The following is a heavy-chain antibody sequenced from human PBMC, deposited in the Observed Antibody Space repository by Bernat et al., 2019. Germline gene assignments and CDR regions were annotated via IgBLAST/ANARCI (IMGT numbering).Heavy chain of an antibody. V-gene: IGHV3-23*04. J-gene: IGHJ6*02. D-gene: IGHD3-22*01. Sequence: EVQLVESGGGLVQPGGSLRLSCAASGFTFSSYAMSWVRQAPGKGLEWVSAISGSGGSTYCADSVKCRFTISRDNSKNTLYLQMNSLRAEDTAVYYCAKAGYDSSGYNYYYYGMDVWGQGTTVTVSS. CDR2: ISGSGGST. CDR3: AKAGYDSSGYNYYYYGMDV. CDR1: GFTFSSYA.